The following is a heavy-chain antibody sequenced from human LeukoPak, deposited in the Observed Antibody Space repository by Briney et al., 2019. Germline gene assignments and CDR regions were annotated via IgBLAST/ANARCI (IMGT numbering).Heavy chain of an antibody. J-gene: IGHJ3*02. D-gene: IGHD3-10*01. Sequence: GASVKVSCKASGYTFTGYYMHWVRQAPGQGLEWMGWINPNSGGTNYAQKFQGRVTMTRDTSISTAYMELSRLRSDDTAVYYCARVRLPVRGVWDAFDIWGQGTMVTVSS. CDR3: ARVRLPVRGVWDAFDI. CDR2: INPNSGGT. V-gene: IGHV1-2*02. CDR1: GYTFTGYY.